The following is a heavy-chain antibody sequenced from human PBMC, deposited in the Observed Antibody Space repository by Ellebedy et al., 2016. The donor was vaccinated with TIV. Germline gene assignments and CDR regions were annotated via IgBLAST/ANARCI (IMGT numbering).Heavy chain of an antibody. Sequence: GESLKISXAASGFTFSSYAMSWVRQAPGKGLEWVSAISGSGGSTYYADSVKGRFTISRDNAKNSLYLQMNSLRAEDTAVYYCARGRVDTAMGDAFDIWGQGTMVTVSS. V-gene: IGHV3-23*01. D-gene: IGHD5-18*01. CDR1: GFTFSSYA. CDR2: ISGSGGST. J-gene: IGHJ3*02. CDR3: ARGRVDTAMGDAFDI.